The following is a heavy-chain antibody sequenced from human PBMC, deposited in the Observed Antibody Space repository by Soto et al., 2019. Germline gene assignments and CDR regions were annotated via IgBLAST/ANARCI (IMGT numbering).Heavy chain of an antibody. J-gene: IGHJ5*02. V-gene: IGHV4-31*03. Sequence: PSETLSLTCTVSGVSISSCGYYWSWIRQHPGKGLEWIGYIYYSGSTYYNPSLKSRVTISVDTSKNQFSLKLSSVTAADTAVYYCARGYSSSWYVWFDPWGQGTMVTVSS. CDR1: GVSISSCGYY. D-gene: IGHD6-13*01. CDR3: ARGYSSSWYVWFDP. CDR2: IYYSGST.